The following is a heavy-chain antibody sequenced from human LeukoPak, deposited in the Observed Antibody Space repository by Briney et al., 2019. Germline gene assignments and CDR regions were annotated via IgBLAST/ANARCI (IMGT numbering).Heavy chain of an antibody. CDR2: INPKDGST. D-gene: IGHD2-2*01. Sequence: ASVKVSCNPSGDSFTTYYFHWVRQAPGQGVEWVATINPKDGSTDFAENFRGRVTLARDTSTTTLYMDLHSLESADTAVYYCARERGCTTSSCYRTGLRWFDPWGQGTLVIVSS. V-gene: IGHV1-46*01. CDR3: ARERGCTTSSCYRTGLRWFDP. J-gene: IGHJ5*02. CDR1: GDSFTTYY.